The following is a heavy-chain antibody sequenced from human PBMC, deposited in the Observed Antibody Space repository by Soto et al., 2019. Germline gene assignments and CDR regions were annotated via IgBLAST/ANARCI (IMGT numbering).Heavy chain of an antibody. D-gene: IGHD3-3*02. CDR1: GYTFTNYA. CDR2: INAGNGKT. CDR3: ARDKDRAQLGGNYYYILDV. J-gene: IGHJ6*02. V-gene: IGHV1-3*01. Sequence: GASVKVSCKASGYTFTNYAIHWVRQAPGQRLEWMGWINAGNGKTKYSQNFQGSVTITRDTSASTAYMELSGLRSDDTAIYYCARDKDRAQLGGNYYYILDVWGQGTTVTVSS.